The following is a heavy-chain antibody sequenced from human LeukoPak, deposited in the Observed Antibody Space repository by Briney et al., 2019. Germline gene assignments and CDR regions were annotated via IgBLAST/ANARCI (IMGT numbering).Heavy chain of an antibody. CDR3: ATLVPSVVARLGIGGADY. D-gene: IGHD6-6*01. J-gene: IGHJ4*02. Sequence: GGSLRLSCAASGFTFSHSWMMWVRQAPGKGLEWVANIKQDGTEKYYADSVKGRFTISRDNAQNSLYLQMNSLRVEDTAVYYCATLVPSVVARLGIGGADYWGQGALIIVSS. CDR2: IKQDGTEK. V-gene: IGHV3-7*01. CDR1: GFTFSHSW.